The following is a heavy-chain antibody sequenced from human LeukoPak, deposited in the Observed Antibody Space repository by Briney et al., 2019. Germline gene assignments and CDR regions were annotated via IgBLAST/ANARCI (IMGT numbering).Heavy chain of an antibody. CDR2: INHSGST. CDR1: GFTFSSYA. D-gene: IGHD6-19*01. Sequence: PGGSLRLSCAASGFTFSSYAMSWIRQPPGKGLEWIGEINHSGSTNYNPSLKSRVTISVDTSKNQFSLKLSSVTAADTAVYYCARGLAVADRYYYYGMDVWGQGTTVTVSS. CDR3: ARGLAVADRYYYYGMDV. J-gene: IGHJ6*02. V-gene: IGHV4-34*01.